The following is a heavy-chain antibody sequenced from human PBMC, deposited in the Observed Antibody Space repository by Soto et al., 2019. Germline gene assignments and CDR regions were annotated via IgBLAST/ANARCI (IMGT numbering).Heavy chain of an antibody. Sequence: QVQLVQSGAEVQKPGSSVKVSCKASGGTFSSYAISWVRQAPGQGLEWMGGIIPIFGTANYAQKFQGRVTITADESTSTAYMELSSLRAEDTAGYYGASEGGYGGIFDYWGQGTLVTVSS. D-gene: IGHD4-17*01. J-gene: IGHJ4*02. V-gene: IGHV1-69*01. CDR3: ASEGGYGGIFDY. CDR1: GGTFSSYA. CDR2: IIPIFGTA.